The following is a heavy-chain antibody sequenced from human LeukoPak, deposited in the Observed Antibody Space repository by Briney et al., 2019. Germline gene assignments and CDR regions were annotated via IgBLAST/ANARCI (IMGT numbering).Heavy chain of an antibody. CDR1: GFTFSTYV. CDR2: ISGSAGNT. CDR3: AREDYVWGSYRFYYFDY. D-gene: IGHD3-16*02. Sequence: GGSLRLSCAVSGFTFSTYVMSWVRQAPGRGLEWVSSISGSAGNTDYADSVKGRFTISRDNAKNSLYLQMNSLRAEDTAVYYCAREDYVWGSYRFYYFDYWGQGTLVTVSS. J-gene: IGHJ4*02. V-gene: IGHV3-23*01.